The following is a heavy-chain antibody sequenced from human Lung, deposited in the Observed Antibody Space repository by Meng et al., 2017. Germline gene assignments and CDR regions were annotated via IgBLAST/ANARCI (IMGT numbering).Heavy chain of an antibody. CDR3: ARDKPPNDV. V-gene: IGHV3-30*01. J-gene: IGHJ2*01. CDR1: GFTFNSYA. Sequence: GESVGFGGGGVQPWGSLSLSFAASGFTFNSYAMHWVRQAPGKGLEWVSLMSFDGAQIYYSDSVRGRFTISRDNSKNTLYLQMNSLRAEDTAVYYCARDKPPNDVWGRGTLVTVSS. CDR2: MSFDGAQI.